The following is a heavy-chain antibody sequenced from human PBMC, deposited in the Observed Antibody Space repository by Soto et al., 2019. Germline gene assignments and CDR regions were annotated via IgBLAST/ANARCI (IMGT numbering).Heavy chain of an antibody. CDR2: INTGTGNT. D-gene: IGHD1-1*01. CDR3: TRHHNGLGDY. J-gene: IGHJ4*02. CDR1: GYIFTSYP. V-gene: IGHV1-3*04. Sequence: ASVKVSCKASGYIFTSYPMHWVRQAPGHSLEWMGWINTGTGNTKYSQNFQGRVSTSRDTSAYTAYMELSSLRSEDTAVYYCTRHHNGLGDYWGQGTLVTVSA.